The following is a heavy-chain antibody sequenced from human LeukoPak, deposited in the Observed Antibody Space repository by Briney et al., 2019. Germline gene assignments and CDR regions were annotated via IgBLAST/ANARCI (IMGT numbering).Heavy chain of an antibody. CDR2: IYYSGST. J-gene: IGHJ4*02. CDR1: GGSISSYY. D-gene: IGHD3-3*01. CDR3: ARQTSDYDFWSKPFFDY. Sequence: SETLSLTCTVSGGSISSYYWGWIRQPPGKGLEWIGSIYYSGSTYYNPSLKSRVTISVDTSKNQFSLKLSSVTAADTAVYYCARQTSDYDFWSKPFFDYWGQGTLVTVSS. V-gene: IGHV4-39*01.